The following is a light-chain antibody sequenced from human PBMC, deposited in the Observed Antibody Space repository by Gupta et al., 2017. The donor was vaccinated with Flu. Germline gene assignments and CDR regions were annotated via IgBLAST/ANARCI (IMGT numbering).Light chain of an antibody. CDR2: LNSDGST. CDR3: RSYVTSFSV. Sequence: DKLTITLTSRRSNIAVACHLHWPENDPRYATNLNSDGSTSRGYGVPTRFSGSSSGTERYLTISGLQTEDEAHYYCRSYVTSFSVFGGGTKLTVL. J-gene: IGLJ2*01. V-gene: IGLV4-69*02. CDR1: SRRSNIA.